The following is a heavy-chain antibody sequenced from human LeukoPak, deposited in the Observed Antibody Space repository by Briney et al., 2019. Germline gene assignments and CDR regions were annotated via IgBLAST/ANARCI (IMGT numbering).Heavy chain of an antibody. CDR3: ESHQIVVVPAAPSPWFDP. V-gene: IGHV4-4*09. CDR1: GCSISSYY. D-gene: IGHD2-2*01. J-gene: IGHJ5*02. CDR2: IYTSGST. Sequence: SETLSLTCTVSGCSISSYYWSWIRQPPGKGLEWIGYIYTSGSTNYNPSLKSRVTISVDTSKNKFSLKVSSVTAAETAVYYCESHQIVVVPAAPSPWFDPWGQGTLVTVSS.